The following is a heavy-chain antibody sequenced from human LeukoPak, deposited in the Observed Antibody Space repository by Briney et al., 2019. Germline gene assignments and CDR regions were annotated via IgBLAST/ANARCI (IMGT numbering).Heavy chain of an antibody. D-gene: IGHD6-13*01. J-gene: IGHJ4*02. CDR3: ARGNRLYVSSWLRRPSDY. Sequence: ASVKVSCKASGYTFTNYDINWLRQATGQRPEWMGSMNPIDGNAGSVEKFRGRITMTRDTSINTAYMELRSLESEDTAVYYCARGNRLYVSSWLRRPSDYWGQGTLVTVSS. CDR2: MNPIDGNA. CDR1: GYTFTNYD. V-gene: IGHV1-8*02.